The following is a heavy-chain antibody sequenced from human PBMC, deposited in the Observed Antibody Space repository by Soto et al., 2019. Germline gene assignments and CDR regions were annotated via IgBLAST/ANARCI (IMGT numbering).Heavy chain of an antibody. D-gene: IGHD2-2*01. CDR3: ARQGDCSSTSRSGPVDP. V-gene: IGHV5-51*01. CDR2: IYPGDSDT. Sequence: GESLKISCKGSGYSFTSYWIGWVRQMPGKGLEWRGIIYPGDSDTRYSPSFQGQVTISADKSISTAYLQWGSLKASDTAMYYCARQGDCSSTSRSGPVDPWGQGTLVTV. CDR1: GYSFTSYW. J-gene: IGHJ5*02.